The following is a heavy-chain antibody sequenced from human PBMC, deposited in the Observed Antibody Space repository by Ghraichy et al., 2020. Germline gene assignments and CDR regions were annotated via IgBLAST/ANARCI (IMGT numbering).Heavy chain of an antibody. V-gene: IGHV3-74*01. Sequence: GESLNISCAASGFTFSTHWMHWVRQAPGKGLVWVSRIEYDGSSTSYADSVKGRFTISRDNAKNTLYLQMTSLRAEDTAVYYCARGAVTGTGADAFDIWGQGTMVTVSS. CDR2: IEYDGSST. J-gene: IGHJ3*02. D-gene: IGHD6-19*01. CDR3: ARGAVTGTGADAFDI. CDR1: GFTFSTHW.